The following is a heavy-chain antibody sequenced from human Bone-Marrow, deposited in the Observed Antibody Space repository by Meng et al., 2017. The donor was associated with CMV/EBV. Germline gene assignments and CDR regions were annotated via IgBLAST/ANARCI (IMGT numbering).Heavy chain of an antibody. V-gene: IGHV4-39*07. CDR1: GGSISSSSYY. J-gene: IGHJ4*02. Sequence: SETLSLTFTVSGGSISSSSYYWGWIRQPPGKGLEWIGSIYYSGSTYYNPSLKSRVTISVDTSKNQFSLKLSSVTAADTAVYYCARESPHYKYCSSTSCYRQIDYWGQGTLVTFSS. CDR3: ARESPHYKYCSSTSCYRQIDY. D-gene: IGHD2-2*02. CDR2: IYYSGST.